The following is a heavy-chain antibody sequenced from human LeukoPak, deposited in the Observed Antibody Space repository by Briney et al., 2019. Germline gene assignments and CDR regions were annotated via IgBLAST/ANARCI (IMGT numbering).Heavy chain of an antibody. CDR3: ARRQLVRSDYYGMDV. CDR2: ISSSSSYI. D-gene: IGHD6-6*01. CDR1: GFTFSSYS. Sequence: PGGSLRLSCAASGFTFSSYSMTWVRQAPGKGLEWVSCISSSSSYIYYADSVKGRFTISRDNAKNSLYLQMNSLRAEDTAVYYCARRQLVRSDYYGMDVWGQGTTVTVSS. V-gene: IGHV3-21*01. J-gene: IGHJ6*02.